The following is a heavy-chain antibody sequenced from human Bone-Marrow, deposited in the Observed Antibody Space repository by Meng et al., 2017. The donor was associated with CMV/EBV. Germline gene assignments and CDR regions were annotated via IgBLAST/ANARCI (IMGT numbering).Heavy chain of an antibody. D-gene: IGHD5-24*01. CDR2: ITDSGDWT. CDR1: GLTFSNYA. Sequence: GESLKISCAASGLTFSNYAMIWVRQAPGKGLELVSSITDSGDWTHHADSVKGRFTASRDNPKNTLYLQMSGLRVEDTAVYYCATLENTGQEVHFDYWGQGTLVTVSS. J-gene: IGHJ4*02. CDR3: ATLENTGQEVHFDY. V-gene: IGHV3-23*01.